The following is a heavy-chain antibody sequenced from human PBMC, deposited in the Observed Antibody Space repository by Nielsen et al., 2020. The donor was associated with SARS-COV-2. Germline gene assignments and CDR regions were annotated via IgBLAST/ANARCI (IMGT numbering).Heavy chain of an antibody. J-gene: IGHJ6*02. V-gene: IGHV3-9*01. CDR3: AKGPDGMDV. CDR1: GFTFKNYA. Sequence: SLKISCSASGFTFKNYAMSWVRQAPGKGLEWVSGISWNSGSIGYADSVKGRFTISRDNAKNSLYLQMNSLRAEDTALYYCAKGPDGMDVWGQGTTVTVSS. CDR2: ISWNSGSI.